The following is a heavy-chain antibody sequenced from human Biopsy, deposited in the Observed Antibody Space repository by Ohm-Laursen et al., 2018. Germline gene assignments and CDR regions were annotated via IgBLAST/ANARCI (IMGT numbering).Heavy chain of an antibody. CDR1: GGSVSDSFHF. CDR3: ARMDCSGGSCHYYSYGMDV. V-gene: IGHV4-61*01. J-gene: IGHJ6*02. CDR2: VYYSGTT. Sequence: GTLSLTCTVSGGSVSDSFHFWSWIRQPPGKGLEWIGDVYYSGTTNYNPSLKSRLTISVGTSKNQFSLNLNSVTAADTAVYYCARMDCSGGSCHYYSYGMDVWGQGTTVTVSS. D-gene: IGHD2-15*01.